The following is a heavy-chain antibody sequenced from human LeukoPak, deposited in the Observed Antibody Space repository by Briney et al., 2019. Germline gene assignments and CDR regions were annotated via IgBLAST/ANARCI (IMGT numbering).Heavy chain of an antibody. J-gene: IGHJ4*02. V-gene: IGHV3-11*06. CDR2: ISSSSSYT. D-gene: IGHD5-18*01. Sequence: GGSLRLSCAASGFTLSDYYMSWVRQAPGKGLEWVSYISSSSSYTNYADSVKGRFTISRDNAKNSLYLQMNSLRAEDTAVYYCARSLWLNDVLWGQGTLVTVSS. CDR3: ARSLWLNDVL. CDR1: GFTLSDYY.